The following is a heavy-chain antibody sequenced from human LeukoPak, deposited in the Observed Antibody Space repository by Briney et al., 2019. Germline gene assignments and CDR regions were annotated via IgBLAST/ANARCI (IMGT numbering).Heavy chain of an antibody. J-gene: IGHJ4*02. V-gene: IGHV1-2*02. CDR2: INPNGGGT. D-gene: IGHD6-6*01. CDR1: GYTFTGYY. CDR3: ATAGRDSTSPFDY. Sequence: ASVKVSCKASGYTFTGYYMHWVRQAPGQGLEWMGWINPNGGGTNYAQKFQGRVTMTRDTSISTAYMELSRLRSEDTAVYYCATAGRDSTSPFDYWAQETLVPFP.